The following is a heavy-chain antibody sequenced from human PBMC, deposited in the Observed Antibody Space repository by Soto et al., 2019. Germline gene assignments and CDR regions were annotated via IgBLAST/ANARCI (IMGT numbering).Heavy chain of an antibody. Sequence: ALVKRSRKSFGYTFTSYAMRWVLNANRQRLEWMGWINAGNGNTKYSQKFQGRVTITRDTSASTAYMELSSLRSEDTAVYYCASPERRNSSSRKGGFDYVDQGTLVTVST. D-gene: IGHD6-13*01. CDR1: GYTFTSYA. V-gene: IGHV1-3*01. J-gene: IGHJ4*02. CDR2: INAGNGNT. CDR3: ASPERRNSSSRKGGFDY.